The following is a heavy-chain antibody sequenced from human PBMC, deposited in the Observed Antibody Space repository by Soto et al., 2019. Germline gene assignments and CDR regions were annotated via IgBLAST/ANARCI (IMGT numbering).Heavy chain of an antibody. Sequence: SETLSLTCAVSGGSITHDNWWNWARQPPGKALEWIGEISHSGTTNYNPSLKSRVTISVDMSKNQFSLRLTSVTAADTAVYYCAKDHTGADAFDIWGQGIMVTVS. CDR2: ISHSGTT. CDR1: GGSITHDNW. D-gene: IGHD7-27*01. CDR3: AKDHTGADAFDI. V-gene: IGHV4-4*02. J-gene: IGHJ3*02.